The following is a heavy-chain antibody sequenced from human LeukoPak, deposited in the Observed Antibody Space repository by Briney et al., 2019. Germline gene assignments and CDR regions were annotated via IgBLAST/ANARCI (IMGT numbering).Heavy chain of an antibody. Sequence: PSETLSLTCTVSGGSISSSSYYWGWIRQPPGKGLEWIGSIYYSGSTYYNPSLKSRVTISVDTSKNQFSLKLSSVTAADTAVYFCARGRVSSSSWSSTYYYYFYMDVWGKGTTVTVSS. CDR2: IYYSGST. CDR1: GGSISSSSYY. V-gene: IGHV4-39*01. J-gene: IGHJ6*03. CDR3: ARGRVSSSSWSSTYYYYFYMDV. D-gene: IGHD6-13*01.